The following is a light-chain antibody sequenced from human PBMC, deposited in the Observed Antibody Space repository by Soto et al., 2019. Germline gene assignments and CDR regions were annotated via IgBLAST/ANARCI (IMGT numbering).Light chain of an antibody. V-gene: IGLV2-23*01. J-gene: IGLJ3*02. Sequence: QSVLTQPASVSGSPGQSITVSCTGTSSDVGRYNLVSWYQHHPGKAPKFMIYENNKRPSGVSDRFSGSKSGNTASLTISGLLAEDEADYYCCSYANSTTPWVFGGGTKLTVL. CDR1: SSDVGRYNL. CDR2: ENN. CDR3: CSYANSTTPWV.